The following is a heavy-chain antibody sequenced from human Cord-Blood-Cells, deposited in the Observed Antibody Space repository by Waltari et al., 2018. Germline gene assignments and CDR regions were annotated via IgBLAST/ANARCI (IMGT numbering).Heavy chain of an antibody. J-gene: IGHJ4*02. CDR2: IKSKTDGGTT. CDR1: GFTFSNAW. D-gene: IGHD4-17*01. CDR3: TTGPMTTVTTDY. V-gene: IGHV3-15*01. Sequence: EVQLVESGGGLVKPGGSLRLSCAASGFTFSNAWMSWVRQAPGKGLEWVGRIKSKTDGGTTDYAAPVKGRFTISRDDSKNTLYLKMNSLKTEDTAVYYCTTGPMTTVTTDYWGQGTLVTVSS.